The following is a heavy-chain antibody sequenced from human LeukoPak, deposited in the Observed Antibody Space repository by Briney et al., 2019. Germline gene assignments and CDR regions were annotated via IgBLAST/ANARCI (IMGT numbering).Heavy chain of an antibody. CDR1: GFTFSSYA. CDR3: ARARVEMATSLDY. J-gene: IGHJ4*02. CDR2: ISYDGSNK. V-gene: IGHV3-30-3*01. Sequence: PGGSLRLSCAASGFTFSSYAMHWVRQVPGKGLEWVAVISYDGSNKYYADSVKGRFTISRDNSKNTLYLQMNSLRAEDTAVYYCARARVEMATSLDYWGQGTLVTVSS. D-gene: IGHD5-24*01.